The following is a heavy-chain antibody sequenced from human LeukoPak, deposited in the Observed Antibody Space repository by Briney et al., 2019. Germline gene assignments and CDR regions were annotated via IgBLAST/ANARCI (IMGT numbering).Heavy chain of an antibody. CDR3: AKDNGEWPEYFDY. CDR1: GFTFSSYA. J-gene: IGHJ4*02. CDR2: ISGSGGST. D-gene: IGHD3-10*01. Sequence: GGSLRLSCAASGFTFSSYAMSWVRQAPGKGLEWASAISGSGGSTYYADSVKGRFTISRDNSKNTLYLQMNSLRAEDTAVYYCAKDNGEWPEYFDYWGQGTLVTVSS. V-gene: IGHV3-23*01.